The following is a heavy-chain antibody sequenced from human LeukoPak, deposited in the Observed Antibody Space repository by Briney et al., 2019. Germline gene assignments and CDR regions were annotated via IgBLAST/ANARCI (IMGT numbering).Heavy chain of an antibody. CDR3: ARNPNWNYYYFDY. CDR1: GYTLTELS. V-gene: IGHV1-46*01. Sequence: ASVKVSCKVFGYTLTELSVHWVRQAPGQGLEWMGIINPSGGSTSYAQKFQGRVTMTRDMSTSTVYMELSSLRSEDTAVYYCARNPNWNYYYFDYWGQGTLVTVSS. J-gene: IGHJ4*02. CDR2: INPSGGST. D-gene: IGHD1-7*01.